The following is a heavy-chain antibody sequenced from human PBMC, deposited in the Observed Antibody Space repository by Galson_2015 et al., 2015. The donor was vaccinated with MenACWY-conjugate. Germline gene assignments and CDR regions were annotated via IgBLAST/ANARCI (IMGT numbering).Heavy chain of an antibody. J-gene: IGHJ4*02. CDR3: ARDAGYCGETTCVPFFAY. CDR1: GGSISYGDYY. D-gene: IGHD2-21*01. Sequence: TLSLTCTVSGGSISYGDYYWNWIRQHPGKGLEWIGNIYYTGNTYYNPSLKSRVAISVDTSKNQLSLTLNSVTAADTAVYYCARDAGYCGETTCVPFFAYWGQGTLVTVSS. CDR2: IYYTGNT. V-gene: IGHV4-31*03.